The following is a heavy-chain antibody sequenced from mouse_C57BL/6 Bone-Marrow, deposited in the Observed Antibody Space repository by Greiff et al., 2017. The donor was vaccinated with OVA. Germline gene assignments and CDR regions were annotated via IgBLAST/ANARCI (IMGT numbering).Heavy chain of an antibody. CDR1: GFSLTSYG. V-gene: IGHV2-2*01. CDR2: IWSGGST. Sequence: VKVEESGPGLVQPSQSLSITCTVSGFSLTSYGVHWVRQSPGKGLEWLGVIWSGGSTDYNAAFISRLIISKDNSKSQVFFKMNSLQADDTAIYYCARSWDWYFDVWGTGTTVTVSS. CDR3: ARSWDWYFDV. D-gene: IGHD4-1*01. J-gene: IGHJ1*03.